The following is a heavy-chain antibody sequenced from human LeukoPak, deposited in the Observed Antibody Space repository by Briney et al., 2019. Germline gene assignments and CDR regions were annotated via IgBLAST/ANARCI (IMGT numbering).Heavy chain of an antibody. Sequence: SETLSLTCTVSGGSISSGDYYWSWIRQPPGKGLEWIGYIYYSGSTYYNPSLKSRVTISVDTSKNQFSLKLSSVTAADTAVYYCARGRRAMIVVVIEVPRVQFDYWGQGTLVTVSS. CDR3: ARGRRAMIVVVIEVPRVQFDY. CDR2: IYYSGST. D-gene: IGHD3-22*01. J-gene: IGHJ4*02. CDR1: GGSISSGDYY. V-gene: IGHV4-30-4*01.